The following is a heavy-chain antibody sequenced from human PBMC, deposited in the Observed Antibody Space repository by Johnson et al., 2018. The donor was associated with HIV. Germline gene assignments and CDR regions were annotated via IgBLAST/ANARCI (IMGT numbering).Heavy chain of an antibody. D-gene: IGHD7-27*01. CDR2: ISWDGGST. CDR3: AKGGLGILDAFDF. V-gene: IGHV3-43*01. CDR1: GFTFDDYS. Sequence: VLLVESGGVVVQPGGSLRLSCAASGFTFDDYSMQWVRQPPGKGLEWVSLISWDGGSTYYADSVKGRFTISRDNSKNSLYLQMSSLRTEDTALYYCAKGGLGILDAFDFWGQGTMVTVSS. J-gene: IGHJ3*01.